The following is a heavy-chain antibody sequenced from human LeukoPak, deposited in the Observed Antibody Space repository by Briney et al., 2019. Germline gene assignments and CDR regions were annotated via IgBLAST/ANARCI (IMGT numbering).Heavy chain of an antibody. CDR3: ARGGEPMTTFTHAPY. CDR1: GFTFSTYT. V-gene: IGHV3-21*01. Sequence: GGSLRLSCAASGFTFSTYTMNWVSQAPGKGLEWVSSISSSSYIYYTDSVKGRFTISRDNAKNSMYLQMNSLRAEDTAVYYCARGGEPMTTFTHAPYWGQGTLVTVSS. D-gene: IGHD5-24*01. CDR2: ISSSSYI. J-gene: IGHJ4*02.